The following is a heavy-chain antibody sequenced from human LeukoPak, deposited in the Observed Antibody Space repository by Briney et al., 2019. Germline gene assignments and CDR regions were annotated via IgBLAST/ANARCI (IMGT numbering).Heavy chain of an antibody. Sequence: GGSLRLSCSVSGVTFRNYGMHWVRQAPGKGLEWVALISSDGIDKLYGASVKGRFAISRDDSKSTLYLQMNSLTAEDTAVYYCTTKVMRGNLGDDYDDWGQGTLVTVSS. J-gene: IGHJ4*02. D-gene: IGHD5-12*01. V-gene: IGHV3-30*03. CDR1: GVTFRNYG. CDR3: TTKVMRGNLGDDYDD. CDR2: ISSDGIDK.